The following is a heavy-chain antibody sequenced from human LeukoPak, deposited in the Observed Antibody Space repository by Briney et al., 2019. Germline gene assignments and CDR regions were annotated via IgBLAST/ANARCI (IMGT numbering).Heavy chain of an antibody. V-gene: IGHV1-18*01. CDR3: ATQAYGDYVWFDP. CDR2: ISAYNGNT. CDR1: GYTFTSYG. D-gene: IGHD4-17*01. Sequence: ASVKVSCKASGYTFTSYGISWVRQAPGQGLEWMGWISAYNGNTNYAQKLQGRVTMTTDTSTSTAYMELSSLRSEDTAVYYCATQAYGDYVWFDPWGQGTLVTVSS. J-gene: IGHJ5*02.